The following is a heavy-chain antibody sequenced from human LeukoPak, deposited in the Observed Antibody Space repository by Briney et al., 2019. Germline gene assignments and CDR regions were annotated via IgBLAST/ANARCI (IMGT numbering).Heavy chain of an antibody. CDR3: ANRISGSSS. CDR1: GFTFSTYA. J-gene: IGHJ5*02. Sequence: GGSLRLSCAASGFTFSTYAMSWIRHAPGKGLEWVSAISSGGGNTDYADSVKGRFTISRDNSKNTVFLQMNSLRAEDTGVYYCANRISGSSSWGQGTLVTVSS. CDR2: ISSGGGNT. V-gene: IGHV3-23*01. D-gene: IGHD1-26*01.